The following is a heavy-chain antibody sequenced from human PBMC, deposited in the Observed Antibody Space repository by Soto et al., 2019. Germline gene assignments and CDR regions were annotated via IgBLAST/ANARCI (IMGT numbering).Heavy chain of an antibody. CDR2: INNNSGTI. CDR3: VRDRGYTGYDLDY. D-gene: IGHD5-12*01. V-gene: IGHV3-48*02. Sequence: EVQLVESGGGLIQPGGSLRLSCAASGFPFRTYSMNWVRQAPGKGLEWVSYINNNSGTIYYADSVKGRFTISRDNAKNSLYLQMNSLRDEDTALYYCVRDRGYTGYDLDYWGQGTLVTVSS. J-gene: IGHJ4*02. CDR1: GFPFRTYS.